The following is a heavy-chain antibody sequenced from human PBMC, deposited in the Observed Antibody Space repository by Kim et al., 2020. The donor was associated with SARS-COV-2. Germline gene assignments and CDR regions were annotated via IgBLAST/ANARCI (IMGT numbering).Heavy chain of an antibody. Sequence: LKSRVTISVDTSKNQFSLKLSSVTAADTAVYYCAREGVVVVAATKNWFDPWGQGTLVTVSS. D-gene: IGHD2-15*01. CDR3: AREGVVVVAATKNWFDP. J-gene: IGHJ5*02. V-gene: IGHV4-39*02.